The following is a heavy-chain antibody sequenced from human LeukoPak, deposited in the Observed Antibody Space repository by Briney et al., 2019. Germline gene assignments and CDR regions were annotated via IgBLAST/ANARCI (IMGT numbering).Heavy chain of an antibody. CDR2: IYTSGST. CDR1: GDSISSGNFY. Sequence: SETLSLTCTVSGDSISSGNFYWSWIRQPAGRGLEWIGRIYTSGSTNYNSSLKSRVTISVDTSKNQFSLKLSSVTAADTAVYYCARDLYSSRTNDAFVIWGQGTMVTVSS. D-gene: IGHD6-13*01. J-gene: IGHJ3*02. V-gene: IGHV4-61*02. CDR3: ARDLYSSRTNDAFVI.